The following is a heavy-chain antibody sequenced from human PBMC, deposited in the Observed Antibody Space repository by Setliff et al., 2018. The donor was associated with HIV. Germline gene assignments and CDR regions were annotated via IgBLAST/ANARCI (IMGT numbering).Heavy chain of an antibody. CDR2: IFYSGIT. CDR3: ARSKTFYDLWGGYYTHGAFKI. D-gene: IGHD3-3*01. CDR1: GGFFTSRSYY. Sequence: SETLSLTCTVSGGFFTSRSYYWGWIRQPPGKGLEWIGSIFYSGITYYNPSLKSRVTISVDTSKNQFSLNLTSVTAADTAVYYCARSKTFYDLWGGYYTHGAFKIWGLGTMVTVSS. V-gene: IGHV4-39*01. J-gene: IGHJ3*02.